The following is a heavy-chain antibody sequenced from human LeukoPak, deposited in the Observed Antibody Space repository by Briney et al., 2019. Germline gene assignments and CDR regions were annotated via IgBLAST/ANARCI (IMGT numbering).Heavy chain of an antibody. CDR3: ARVGASTYYYDSSGYYYYYGVDV. CDR2: IIPIFGTA. V-gene: IGHV1-69*13. J-gene: IGHJ6*02. CDR1: GGXFSSYA. Sequence: SVKVSCKASGGXFSSYAISWVRQAPGQGLEWMGGIIPIFGTANYAQKFQGRVTITADESTSTAYMELSSLRSEDTAVYYCARVGASTYYYDSSGYYYYYGVDVWGQGTTVTVSS. D-gene: IGHD3-22*01.